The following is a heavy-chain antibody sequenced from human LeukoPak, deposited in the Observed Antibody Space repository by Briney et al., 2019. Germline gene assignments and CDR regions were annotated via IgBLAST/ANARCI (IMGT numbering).Heavy chain of an antibody. CDR1: GFTFSSYG. D-gene: IGHD3-10*01. V-gene: IGHV3-48*01. CDR2: ISSSSSTI. Sequence: PGGSLRLSCAASGFTFSSYGMTWVRQAPGKGLEWVSYISSSSSTIYYADSVKGRFTISRDNAKNSLYLQLNSLRAEDTAVYYCARVRYYGSGSSYYFDYWGQGTLVTVSS. J-gene: IGHJ4*02. CDR3: ARVRYYGSGSSYYFDY.